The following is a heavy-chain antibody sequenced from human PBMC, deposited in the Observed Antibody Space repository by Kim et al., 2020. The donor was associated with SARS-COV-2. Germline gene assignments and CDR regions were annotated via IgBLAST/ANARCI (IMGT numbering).Heavy chain of an antibody. D-gene: IGHD1-26*01. V-gene: IGHV4-59*13. J-gene: IGHJ4*02. Sequence: SETLSLICTVSGGSISSYYWSWVRQPPGKGLEWIGYIFNSGRTNYNPSLKSRVTISVDTSKNQFSLKLSSVTAADTAMHYCARASSYYVIDYWGQGTLVTVSS. CDR3: ARASSYYVIDY. CDR2: IFNSGRT. CDR1: GGSISSYY.